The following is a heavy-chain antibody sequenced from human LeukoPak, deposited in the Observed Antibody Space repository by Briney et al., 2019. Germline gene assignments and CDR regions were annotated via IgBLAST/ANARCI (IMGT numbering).Heavy chain of an antibody. CDR1: GGSISSHY. V-gene: IGHV4-59*11. CDR3: ARGLTGAFDI. CDR2: IYYSGST. J-gene: IGHJ3*02. Sequence: SETLSLTCTVSGGSISSHYWSWIRQPPGKGLEWIGYIYYSGSTNCNPSLKSRVTISVDTSKNQFSLKLSSVTAADTAVYYCARGLTGAFDIWGQGTMVTVSS. D-gene: IGHD7-27*01.